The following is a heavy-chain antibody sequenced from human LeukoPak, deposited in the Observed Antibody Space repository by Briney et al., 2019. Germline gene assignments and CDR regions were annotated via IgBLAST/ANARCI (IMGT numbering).Heavy chain of an antibody. CDR2: IWYDSSNK. Sequence: PGGSLRLSCAASGFTFSTYVIHWVRQAPGRGLEWVAAIWYDSSNKYYADSVKGRFTISRDNSKNTLYLQMNSLRAEDTAVYYCAREYSSGWFDYWGQGTLVTVSS. V-gene: IGHV3-33*01. J-gene: IGHJ4*02. CDR1: GFTFSTYV. D-gene: IGHD6-19*01. CDR3: AREYSSGWFDY.